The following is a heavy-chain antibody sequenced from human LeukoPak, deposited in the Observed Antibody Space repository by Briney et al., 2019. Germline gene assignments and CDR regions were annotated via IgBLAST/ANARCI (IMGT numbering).Heavy chain of an antibody. CDR3: ARGKAVRGVIRDHPYYYYYMDV. V-gene: IGHV4-39*07. Sequence: PSETLSLTCTVSGGSISSSSYYWGWIRQPPGKGLEWIGSIYYSGSTYYNPSLKSRVTISVDTSKNQFSLKLSSVTAADTAVYYCARGKAVRGVIRDHPYYYYYMDVWGKGTTVTVSS. CDR1: GGSISSSSYY. D-gene: IGHD3-10*01. CDR2: IYYSGST. J-gene: IGHJ6*03.